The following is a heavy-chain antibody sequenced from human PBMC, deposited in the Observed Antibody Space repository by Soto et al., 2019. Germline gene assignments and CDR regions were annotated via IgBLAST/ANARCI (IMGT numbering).Heavy chain of an antibody. J-gene: IGHJ6*02. Sequence: SQTLSLTCAISGDTVSTNTAAWNWIRQSPSRGLEWLGGIYYKSRWYNDYSESLKSRIAIIPDTSRNQFSLQLNSVIPEDTAVYYCARDWGYDPDPTYYYGMDVWGQGTKVTVS. CDR2: IYYKSRWYN. CDR1: GDTVSTNTAA. CDR3: ARDWGYDPDPTYYYGMDV. V-gene: IGHV6-1*01. D-gene: IGHD5-12*01.